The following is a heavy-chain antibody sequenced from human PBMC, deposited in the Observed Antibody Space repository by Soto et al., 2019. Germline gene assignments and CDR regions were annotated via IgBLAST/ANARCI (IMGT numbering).Heavy chain of an antibody. CDR1: GFTLSGYA. J-gene: IGHJ6*03. CDR2: ISSNGVGT. V-gene: IGHV3-64*01. CDR3: ARRARPDFYSRDG. D-gene: IGHD6-6*01. Sequence: EVQLAESGGGLAQPGGSLRLSCAASGFTLSGYAMDWVRQAPGKGLEYVSGISSNGVGTYYANSVQGRFTISRDNSKNTVYFKMGCLRPEDMAVYYCARRARPDFYSRDGWGKGTTVTVSS.